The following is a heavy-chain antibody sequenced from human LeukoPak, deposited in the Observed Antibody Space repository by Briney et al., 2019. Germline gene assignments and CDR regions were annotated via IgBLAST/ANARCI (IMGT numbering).Heavy chain of an antibody. V-gene: IGHV3-21*04. CDR2: ISFSGSYI. D-gene: IGHD2-15*01. J-gene: IGHJ4*02. Sequence: GGSLRLSCAASGFTFTTYGFNWVRQAPGKGLEWVSSISFSGSYIYYADSVKGRFTISRDNAKNSVYLQMNSLRAEDTAVYYCAKGVAGYCSGGSCYFDYWGQGTLVTVSS. CDR3: AKGVAGYCSGGSCYFDY. CDR1: GFTFTTYG.